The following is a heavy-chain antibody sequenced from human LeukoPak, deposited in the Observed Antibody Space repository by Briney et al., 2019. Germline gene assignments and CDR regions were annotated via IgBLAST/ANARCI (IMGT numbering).Heavy chain of an antibody. V-gene: IGHV4-34*01. CDR1: GGSISSYY. CDR3: AREPASSWYWDAFDI. J-gene: IGHJ3*02. D-gene: IGHD6-13*01. CDR2: INHSGST. Sequence: PSETLSLTCTVSGGSISSYYWSWIRQPPGKGLEWIGEINHSGSTNYNPSLKSRVTISVDTSKNQFSLKLSSVTAADTAVYYCAREPASSWYWDAFDIWGQGAMVTVSS.